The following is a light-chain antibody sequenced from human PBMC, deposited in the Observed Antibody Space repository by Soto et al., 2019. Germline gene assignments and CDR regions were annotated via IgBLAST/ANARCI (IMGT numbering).Light chain of an antibody. Sequence: DIQMTQSPSTLSASVGDRVTITCRASQSIGSWLAWYQQKPGKAPKLLIYKASTLESGVPSRFSGSGSGTDFTLTISSLQPEDFATYYCQQLNSYPTITFGQGTRLEIK. CDR3: QQLNSYPTIT. V-gene: IGKV1-5*03. J-gene: IGKJ5*01. CDR2: KAS. CDR1: QSIGSW.